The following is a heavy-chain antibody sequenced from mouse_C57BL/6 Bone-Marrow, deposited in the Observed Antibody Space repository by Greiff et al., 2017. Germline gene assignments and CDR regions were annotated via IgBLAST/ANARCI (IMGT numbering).Heavy chain of an antibody. V-gene: IGHV1-69*01. J-gene: IGHJ3*01. CDR3: ARGSSYYSNYWFAY. CDR1: GYTFTSYW. Sequence: QVHVKQPGAELVMPGASVKLSCKASGYTFTSYWMHWVKQRPGQGLEWIGEIDPSDSYTNYNQKFKGKSTLTVDKSSSTAYMQLSSLTSEDSAVYYCARGSSYYSNYWFAYWGQGTLVTVSA. D-gene: IGHD2-5*01. CDR2: IDPSDSYT.